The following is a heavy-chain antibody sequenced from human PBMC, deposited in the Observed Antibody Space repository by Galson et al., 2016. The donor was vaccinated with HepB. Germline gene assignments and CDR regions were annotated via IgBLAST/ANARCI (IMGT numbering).Heavy chain of an antibody. CDR3: ARAVDTAMVTDQPYGS. CDR2: VVPILSTS. V-gene: IGHV1-69*13. Sequence: SVKVSCKASGGTFSSYAISWVRQAPGQGLEWMGGVVPILSTSNYAQRFQGRLTITVDESTSTAYLEMSNLRSEDTAVYYSARAVDTAMVTDQPYGSWGQGTLVTVSS. CDR1: GGTFSSYA. J-gene: IGHJ5*02. D-gene: IGHD5-18*01.